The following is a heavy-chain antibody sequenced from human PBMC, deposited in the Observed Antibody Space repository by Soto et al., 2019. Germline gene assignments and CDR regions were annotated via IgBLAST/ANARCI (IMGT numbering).Heavy chain of an antibody. CDR2: IYYSGFT. CDR3: AREGQFHWFDP. Sequence: QVQLQESGPGLVKPSQTQSLTCTVSGGSISSRDNYWSWIRQPPGKGLEWIGYIYYSGFTYYNPSLKSRVTISLDTSKNQFSLKLSSVTAADTAVYYCAREGQFHWFDPWGQGTLVTVSS. V-gene: IGHV4-30-4*01. D-gene: IGHD6-19*01. CDR1: GGSISSRDNY. J-gene: IGHJ5*02.